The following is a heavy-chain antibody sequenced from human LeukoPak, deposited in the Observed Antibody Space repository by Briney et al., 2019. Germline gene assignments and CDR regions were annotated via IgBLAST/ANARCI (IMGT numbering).Heavy chain of an antibody. D-gene: IGHD1-26*01. CDR1: GGSFSGYY. CDR3: ARLLRGVGTDY. J-gene: IGHJ4*02. Sequence: SETLSLTCAVYGGSFSGYYWSWIRQPPGKGLEWIGEINHSGSTNYNPSLKSRVTISVDTSKNQFSLKLSSVTAADTAVYYCARLLRGVGTDYWGQGTLVTVSS. CDR2: INHSGST. V-gene: IGHV4-34*01.